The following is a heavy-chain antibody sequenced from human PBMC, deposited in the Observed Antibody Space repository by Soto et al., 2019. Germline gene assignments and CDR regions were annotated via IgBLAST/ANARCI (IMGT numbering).Heavy chain of an antibody. CDR3: ARSRDLAFDY. Sequence: QVTLKESGPVLVKPTETLTLTCTVSGFSLSNARVGVSWTRQPPGKALEWLAHIFSNDEKSYSTLLKSRLAISKDTSKSQVVLTMTNMDPVDTATYYCARSRDLAFDYWGQGTLVTVSS. J-gene: IGHJ4*02. CDR2: IFSNDEK. V-gene: IGHV2-26*01. CDR1: GFSLSNARVG.